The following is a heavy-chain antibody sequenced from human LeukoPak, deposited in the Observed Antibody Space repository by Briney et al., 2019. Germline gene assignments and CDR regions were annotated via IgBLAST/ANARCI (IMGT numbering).Heavy chain of an antibody. Sequence: ASVKVSCKASGYTFTTYYMHWVRQAPGQGLEWMGIINPSASTTNYAQKFQGRVTMTRDTSTSTVYMELSSLRSEDTAVYYCAKTLWGLTLLSSDHWGQGTLVTVSS. CDR2: INPSASTT. D-gene: IGHD2-21*02. CDR3: AKTLWGLTLLSSDH. CDR1: GYTFTTYY. J-gene: IGHJ4*02. V-gene: IGHV1-46*03.